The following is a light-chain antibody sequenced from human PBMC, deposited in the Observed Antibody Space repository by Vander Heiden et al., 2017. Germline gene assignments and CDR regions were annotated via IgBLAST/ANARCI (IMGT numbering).Light chain of an antibody. CDR1: SSDVGAYDY. CDR2: DVT. CDR3: CSYAGSYTWG. J-gene: IGLJ3*02. Sequence: QSALTQPRSVSGSPGQSVTISCSGTSSDVGAYDYVSWYQQHPGKAPKLLIYDVTKWPSGVPDRFSGSKSGNTATLTISGLLTEDEADYYCCSYAGSYTWGCGGGT. V-gene: IGLV2-11*01.